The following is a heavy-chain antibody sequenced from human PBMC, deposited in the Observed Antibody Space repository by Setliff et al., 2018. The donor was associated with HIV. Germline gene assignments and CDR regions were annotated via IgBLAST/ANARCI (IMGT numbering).Heavy chain of an antibody. J-gene: IGHJ4*02. D-gene: IGHD1-1*01. CDR1: GNSISSGSYF. Sequence: ETLSLTCSVSGNSISSGSYFWGWIRQTPGKGLEWIGNIYYTGFAYYNPSLKSRVTISLDTSKTHFFLNLTSVTDADTAVYFCTREGRGDPAMATTRIDYWGQGKLGTVSS. V-gene: IGHV4-39*02. CDR3: TREGRGDPAMATTRIDY. CDR2: IYYTGFA.